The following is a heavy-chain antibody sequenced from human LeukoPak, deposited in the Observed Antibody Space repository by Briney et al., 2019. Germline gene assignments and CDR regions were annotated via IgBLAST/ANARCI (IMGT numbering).Heavy chain of an antibody. D-gene: IGHD3-10*01. CDR3: ARVKEGYYGSGRYADGFDY. CDR1: VGTFSSYA. Sequence: SSVKVSFKSSVGTFSSYASSWVRQAPGQGLEWVGGIIPIFGTENYAQKFQGRVTITADKSTSTPYMELSRLRSEDTAVYYCARVKEGYYGSGRYADGFDYWGQGTLVTVSS. V-gene: IGHV1-69*06. CDR2: IIPIFGTE. J-gene: IGHJ4*02.